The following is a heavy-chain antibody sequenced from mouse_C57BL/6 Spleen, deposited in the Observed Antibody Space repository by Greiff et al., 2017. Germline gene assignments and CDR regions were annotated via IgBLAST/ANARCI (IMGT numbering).Heavy chain of an antibody. J-gene: IGHJ1*03. V-gene: IGHV5-16*01. CDR1: GFTFSDYY. Sequence: EVMLMESAGGLVQPGSSMKLSCTASGFTFSDYYMAWVPQIPEKGLEWVANINYDGSSTYYLDSLKSRFIISRENAKNILYLQMSSLRSEDTATYYWERRISRVGARDWYFDVWGTGTTDTVTS. D-gene: IGHD1-1*01. CDR3: ERRISRVGARDWYFDV. CDR2: INYDGSST.